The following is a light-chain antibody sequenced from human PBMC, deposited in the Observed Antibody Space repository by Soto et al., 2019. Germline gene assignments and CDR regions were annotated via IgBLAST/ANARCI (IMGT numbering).Light chain of an antibody. J-gene: IGKJ1*01. CDR2: DSS. V-gene: IGKV3-20*01. CDR3: QQFVDPPGT. Sequence: EIVLTQSLGSLSLSSGERATLSCRASHSIGSAYLAWYQQKPGLPPRLLIYDSSTRAAGIPDRFSGSGSGTDFTLTITRLEPDDFAVYYCQQFVDPPGTFGQGTRVEI. CDR1: HSIGSAY.